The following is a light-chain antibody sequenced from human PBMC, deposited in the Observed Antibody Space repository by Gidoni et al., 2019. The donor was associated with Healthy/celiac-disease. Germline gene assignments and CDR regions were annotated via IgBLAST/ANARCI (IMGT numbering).Light chain of an antibody. J-gene: IGKJ5*01. CDR1: QSISSY. Sequence: DIQMTQSPSSLSASVGDRVTITFRASQSISSYLNWYQQKPGKAPKLLIYAASSLQSGVPSRFSGSGSVTDFTLTISSLQPEDFATYYCQQSYSTLSITFXXXTRLEIK. CDR3: QQSYSTLSIT. CDR2: AAS. V-gene: IGKV1-39*01.